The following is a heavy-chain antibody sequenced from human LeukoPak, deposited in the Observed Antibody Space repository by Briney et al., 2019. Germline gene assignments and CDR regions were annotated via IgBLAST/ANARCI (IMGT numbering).Heavy chain of an antibody. CDR1: GYTFTSYG. V-gene: IGHV1-18*01. D-gene: IGHD3-3*01. CDR2: ISAYNGNT. CDR3: ARAPTLILEWENYFDY. J-gene: IGHJ4*02. Sequence: ASMKVSCKASGYTFTSYGISWVRQAPGQGLEWMGWISAYNGNTNYAQKLQGRVTMTTDTSTSTAYMELRSLRSDDTAVYYCARAPTLILEWENYFDYWGQGTLVTVSS.